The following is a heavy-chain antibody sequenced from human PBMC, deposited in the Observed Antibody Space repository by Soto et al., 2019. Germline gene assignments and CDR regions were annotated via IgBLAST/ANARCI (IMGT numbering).Heavy chain of an antibody. Sequence: SETLSLTCTVSGGSISSYYWSWIRQPPGKGLEWIGEINHSGSTNYNPSLKSRVTISVDTSKNQFSLKLSSVTAADTAVYYCARSASFPGWFYYYYGMDVWGQGTTVTVSS. CDR3: ARSASFPGWFYYYYGMDV. V-gene: IGHV4-34*01. D-gene: IGHD6-19*01. J-gene: IGHJ6*02. CDR2: INHSGST. CDR1: GGSISSYY.